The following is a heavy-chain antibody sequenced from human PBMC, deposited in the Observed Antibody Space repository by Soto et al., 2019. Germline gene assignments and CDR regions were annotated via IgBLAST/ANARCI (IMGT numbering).Heavy chain of an antibody. CDR3: ARRAVATFQVPYYFDY. Sequence: PGESLKISCKGSGYSFTSYWIGWVRQMPGKGLEWMGIIYPGDSDTRYSPSFQGQVTISADKSISTAYLQWSSLKASDTAMYYCARRAVATFQVPYYFDYWGQGTLVTSPQ. V-gene: IGHV5-51*01. J-gene: IGHJ4*02. CDR1: GYSFTSYW. CDR2: IYPGDSDT. D-gene: IGHD6-19*01.